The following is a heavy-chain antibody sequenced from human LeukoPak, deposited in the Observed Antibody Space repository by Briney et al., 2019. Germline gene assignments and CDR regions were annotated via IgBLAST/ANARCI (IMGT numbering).Heavy chain of an antibody. V-gene: IGHV3-48*04. CDR2: ISSSSSTI. J-gene: IGHJ6*03. Sequence: GGSLRLSCAASGFTFSSYSMNWVRQAPGKGLEWVSYISSSSSTIYYADSVKGRFTISRDNAENSLYLQMNSLRAEDTAVYYCARGLGQWLISSYMDVWGKGTTVTVSS. CDR1: GFTFSSYS. D-gene: IGHD6-19*01. CDR3: ARGLGQWLISSYMDV.